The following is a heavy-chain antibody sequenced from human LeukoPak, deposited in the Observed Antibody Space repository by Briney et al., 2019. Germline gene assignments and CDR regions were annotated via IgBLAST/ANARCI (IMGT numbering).Heavy chain of an antibody. Sequence: PGGSLRLSCAASGFTFSSYWMHWVRQAPGKGLVWVSRINSDGSSTSYADSVKGRFTISRDNSKNTLYLQMNSLRAEDTAVYYCAKYLQWLKPFDYWGQGTLVTVSS. CDR2: INSDGSST. J-gene: IGHJ4*02. V-gene: IGHV3-74*01. CDR1: GFTFSSYW. D-gene: IGHD6-19*01. CDR3: AKYLQWLKPFDY.